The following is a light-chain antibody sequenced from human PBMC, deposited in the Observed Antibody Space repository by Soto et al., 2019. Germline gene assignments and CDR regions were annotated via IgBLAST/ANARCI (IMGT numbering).Light chain of an antibody. Sequence: DIQMTQSPPSLSASLADRVTIICRARQIINSRLAWYQQKPGKAPKLLIYGASTLESGVPSRFSGSGSGTEFTLTISSLQPDDFATYYCQQYDSYWTFGQGTKVEMK. CDR3: QQYDSYWT. V-gene: IGKV1-5*02. J-gene: IGKJ1*01. CDR2: GAS. CDR1: QIINSR.